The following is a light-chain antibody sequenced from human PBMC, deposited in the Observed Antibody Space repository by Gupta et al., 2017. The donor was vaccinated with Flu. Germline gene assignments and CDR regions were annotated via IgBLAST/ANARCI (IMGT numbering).Light chain of an antibody. CDR3: QVRDSSSDQVV. V-gene: IGLV3-21*02. J-gene: IGLJ2*01. CDR1: NTGSKS. CDR2: ADS. Sequence: GENNTGSKSVHWDQQRPGQAPVLVVYADSGRASESPVRVSGSNCGDTATLTISRVDAGDVGDYYCQVRDSSSDQVVLGGGTKLTVL.